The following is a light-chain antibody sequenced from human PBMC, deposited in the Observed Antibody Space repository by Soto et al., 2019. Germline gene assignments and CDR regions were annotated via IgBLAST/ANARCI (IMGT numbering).Light chain of an antibody. J-gene: IGKJ2*01. Sequence: EIVLTQSPGTLSLSPGERATLSCRASQSVSSSFLAWYQQKLGQAPRLLIYGASNRATGIPDRFSGSGSGTDFTLTISRLEPEHFALDYCQQYGSSPPMYTFGQGTKLEIK. V-gene: IGKV3-20*01. CDR1: QSVSSSF. CDR2: GAS. CDR3: QQYGSSPPMYT.